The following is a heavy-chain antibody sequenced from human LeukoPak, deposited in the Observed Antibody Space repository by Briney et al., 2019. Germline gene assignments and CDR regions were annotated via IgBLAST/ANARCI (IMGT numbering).Heavy chain of an antibody. CDR2: ISGDGGST. V-gene: IGHV3-43*02. CDR3: AKDIGRAPGSYNWFDP. D-gene: IGHD3-10*01. CDR1: GFTFDDYA. Sequence: PGGSLRLSCAASGFTFDDYAMHWVRQGPGKGLEWVSPISGDGGSTYYADSVKGRFTISRDNSKNSLYLQMNSLRTEDTALYYCAKDIGRAPGSYNWFDPWGQGTLVTVSS. J-gene: IGHJ5*02.